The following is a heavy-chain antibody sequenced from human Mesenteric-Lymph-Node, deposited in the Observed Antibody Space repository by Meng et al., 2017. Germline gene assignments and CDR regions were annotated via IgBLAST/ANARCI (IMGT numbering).Heavy chain of an antibody. CDR2: INAGNGNT. CDR1: GYTFTSYA. V-gene: IGHV1-3*01. Sequence: ASVKVSCKASGYTFTSYAMHWVRQAPGQRLEWMGWINAGNGNTKYSQKFQGRVTITRDTSASTAYMELSSLRSEDTAVYYCARAGIVVVVAAKPFDYWGQGTLVTVSS. D-gene: IGHD2-15*01. CDR3: ARAGIVVVVAAKPFDY. J-gene: IGHJ4*02.